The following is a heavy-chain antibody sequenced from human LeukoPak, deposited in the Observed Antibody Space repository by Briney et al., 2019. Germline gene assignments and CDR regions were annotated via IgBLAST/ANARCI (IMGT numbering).Heavy chain of an antibody. CDR2: IGGSGGST. V-gene: IGHV3-23*01. D-gene: IGHD6-19*01. J-gene: IGHJ4*02. Sequence: GGSLRLSCAASGFTFSSFAMSWVRQAPGKGLEWVSAIGGSGGSTYYADSVKGRFTISRDNSKNTLYLQMNSLRAEDTAVYYCARGPLGYSSGWGQGTLVTVSS. CDR3: ARGPLGYSSG. CDR1: GFTFSSFA.